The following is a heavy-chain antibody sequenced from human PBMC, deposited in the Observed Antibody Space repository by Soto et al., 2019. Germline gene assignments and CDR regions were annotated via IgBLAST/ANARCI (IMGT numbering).Heavy chain of an antibody. J-gene: IGHJ4*02. V-gene: IGHV3-30-3*01. CDR1: GFTFSSYA. CDR3: ARGIYGSGRAPFDY. Sequence: QVQLVESGGGVVQPGRSLRLSCAASGFTFSSYAMHWVRQAPGKGLEWVAVISYDGSNKYYADSVKGRFTISRDNSKNTLYLQMNSLRAEDTAVYYCARGIYGSGRAPFDYWGQGTLVTVSS. D-gene: IGHD3-10*01. CDR2: ISYDGSNK.